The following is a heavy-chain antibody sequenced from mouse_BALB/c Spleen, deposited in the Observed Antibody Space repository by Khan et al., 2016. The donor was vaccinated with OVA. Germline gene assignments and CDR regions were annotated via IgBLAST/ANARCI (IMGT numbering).Heavy chain of an antibody. Sequence: QVQLQQSGPGLAAPSQSLSITCTVSGFSLTDYAVRWIRQPPGKGLEWLGVIWADGSKSYYSVLKSSLSISKDTSKSQVFLKVNSLHTDDTAMYYCAKHPPYYSLDYWGQGTSVTGSS. J-gene: IGHJ4*01. CDR2: IWADGSK. CDR3: AKHPPYYSLDY. CDR1: GFSLTDYA. V-gene: IGHV2-6-5*01.